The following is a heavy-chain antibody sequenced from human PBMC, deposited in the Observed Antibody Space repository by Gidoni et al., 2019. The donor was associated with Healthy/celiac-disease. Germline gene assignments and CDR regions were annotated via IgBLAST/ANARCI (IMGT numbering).Heavy chain of an antibody. D-gene: IGHD2-15*01. V-gene: IGHV4-34*01. CDR1: GGSFSGYY. CDR3: ARGSLVVVAAARGPNWFDP. CDR2: INHSGST. Sequence: QVQLQQWGAGLLKPSETLSLTCAVYGGSFSGYYWSWIRQPPGKGLEWIGEINHSGSTNYNPSLKSRVTISVDTSKNQFSLKLSSVTAADTAVYYCARGSLVVVAAARGPNWFDPWGQGTLVTVSS. J-gene: IGHJ5*02.